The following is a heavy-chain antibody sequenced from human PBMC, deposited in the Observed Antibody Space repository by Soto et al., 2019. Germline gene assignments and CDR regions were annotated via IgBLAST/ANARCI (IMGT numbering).Heavy chain of an antibody. CDR2: IYYNGNT. CDR1: GGAINDHY. CDR3: ARVRTGYFDY. Sequence: SETLSLTCTLSGGAINDHYWSFIRQPPGKGLEWIGYIYYNGNTNYNPSLESRVTISVDRSRNQFSLRLTSLTAADTAVYYCARVRTGYFDYWGRGALVTVS. V-gene: IGHV4-59*11. D-gene: IGHD3-9*01. J-gene: IGHJ4*02.